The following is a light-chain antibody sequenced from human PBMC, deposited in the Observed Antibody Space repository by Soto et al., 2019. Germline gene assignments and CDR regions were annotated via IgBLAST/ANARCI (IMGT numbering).Light chain of an antibody. Sequence: EIVLTQSPGTLSLSQGEGATLSCRASQSVSSSYFAWYQQKPGQAPRLLIYGASSRATGIPDSFSGSGSGTDFTLTISRLEPEDVAVYYCQQYGSSPWTFGQGTKVETK. CDR1: QSVSSSY. CDR2: GAS. J-gene: IGKJ1*01. V-gene: IGKV3-20*01. CDR3: QQYGSSPWT.